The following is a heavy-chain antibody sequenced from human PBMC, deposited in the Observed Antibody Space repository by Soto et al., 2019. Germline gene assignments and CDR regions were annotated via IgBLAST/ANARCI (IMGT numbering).Heavy chain of an antibody. J-gene: IGHJ5*02. D-gene: IGHD2-15*01. Sequence: PSETLSLTCTVSGGSISSYYWSWSRQPPGKGLEWIGYIYYSGSTNYNPSLKSRVTISVDTSKNQFSLKLSSVTAADTAVYYCERARDCSGGSCYSWWFDPWGQGTLVTVSS. CDR3: ERARDCSGGSCYSWWFDP. CDR2: IYYSGST. V-gene: IGHV4-59*01. CDR1: GGSISSYY.